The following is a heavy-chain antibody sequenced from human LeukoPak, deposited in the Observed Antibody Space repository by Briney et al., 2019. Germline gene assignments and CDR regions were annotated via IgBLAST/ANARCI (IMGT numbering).Heavy chain of an antibody. CDR2: IYYSGST. D-gene: IGHD5-18*01. Sequence: SETLSLTCTVSGGSISSYYWSWIRQPPGKGLEWIGYIYYSGSTSYNPSLKSRVTISVDTSKNQFSLKLSSVTAADTAVYYCARRGGYSYGYDYWGQGTLVTVSS. CDR3: ARRGGYSYGYDY. V-gene: IGHV4-59*08. CDR1: GGSISSYY. J-gene: IGHJ4*02.